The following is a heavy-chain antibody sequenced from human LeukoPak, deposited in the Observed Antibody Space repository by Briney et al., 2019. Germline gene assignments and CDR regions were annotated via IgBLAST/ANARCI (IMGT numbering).Heavy chain of an antibody. CDR1: GFTFGDYA. Sequence: HPGGSLRLSCTASGFTFGDYAMSWFRQAPGKGLEWVGFIRSKAYGGTTEYAASVKGRFTISRDDSKSIAYLQMNSLKTEDTAVYYCTSSSIDDFWSGYYTGVEDAWGQGTLVTVSS. CDR2: IRSKAYGGTT. V-gene: IGHV3-49*03. CDR3: TSSSIDDFWSGYYTGVEDA. D-gene: IGHD3-3*01. J-gene: IGHJ5*02.